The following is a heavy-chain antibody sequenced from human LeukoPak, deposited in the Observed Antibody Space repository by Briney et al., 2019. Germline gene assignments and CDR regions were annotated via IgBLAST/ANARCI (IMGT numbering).Heavy chain of an antibody. V-gene: IGHV4-31*03. CDR1: GGSISSGGYY. CDR3: ARTVTATSFDY. CDR2: IYYSGST. Sequence: SQTLSLTCTVSGGSISSGGYYWSWIRQHPGKGLEWIGYIYYSGSTYYNPSLKSRVTILVDTSKNQFSLKLSSVTAADTAVYYCARTVTATSFDYWGQGTLVTVSS. J-gene: IGHJ4*02. D-gene: IGHD4-11*01.